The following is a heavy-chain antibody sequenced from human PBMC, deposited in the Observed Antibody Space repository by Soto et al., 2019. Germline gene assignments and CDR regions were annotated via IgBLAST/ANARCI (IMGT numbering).Heavy chain of an antibody. J-gene: IGHJ4*02. CDR2: IIPIFATT. CDR3: ARAVVVPADLYYFDY. V-gene: IGHV1-69*13. Sequence: ASVKVSCKASGGTFSSYSINWVRQAPGQGLEWMGEIIPIFATTNYAQKFQGRVTITADESTSTAYMELSSLRSEDTAVYYCARAVVVPADLYYFDYCGKG. CDR1: GGTFSSYS. D-gene: IGHD2-2*01.